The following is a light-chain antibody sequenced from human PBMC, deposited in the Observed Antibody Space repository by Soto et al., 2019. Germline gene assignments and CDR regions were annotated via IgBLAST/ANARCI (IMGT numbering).Light chain of an antibody. J-gene: IGKJ1*01. CDR3: QQYNNWPQT. CDR1: QSVSSY. Sequence: EIVLTQSPATLSFSQVERSTLAFRASQSVSSYLAWYQQKPGQAPRLLIYGASSRATGIPARFSGSGSGTEFTLTISSLQSEDFAEYHCQQYNNWPQTFGQGTKVDIK. CDR2: GAS. V-gene: IGKV3D-15*01.